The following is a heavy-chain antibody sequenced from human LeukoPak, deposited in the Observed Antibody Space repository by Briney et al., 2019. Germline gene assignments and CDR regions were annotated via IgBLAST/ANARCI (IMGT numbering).Heavy chain of an antibody. CDR2: MYIVARS. CDR3: ARAGGYCSAGTCFPYNMDV. CDR1: GFTVSSSY. D-gene: IGHD2-15*01. J-gene: IGHJ6*02. Sequence: GGSLRLSCAASGFTVSSSYMNWVRQAPGKGMEWVSTMYIVARSFSADSLTCPFTLSSDTSENTLYLQMDSLRAEDPAVYYCARAGGYCSAGTCFPYNMDVWGQGTTVTVSS. V-gene: IGHV3-53*01.